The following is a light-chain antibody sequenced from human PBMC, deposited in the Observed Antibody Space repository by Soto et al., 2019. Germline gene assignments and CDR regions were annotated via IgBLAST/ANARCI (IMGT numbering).Light chain of an antibody. J-gene: IGLJ1*01. CDR3: LLSYNGPYV. Sequence: QAVVTQEPSLTVSPGVTVTLACCSSTGAVTNGHYPYWFQQKPGQAPRTLIYDTTNRHSWTPARFSGSLLGGKAALTLSGAQPGDEAEYYCLLSYNGPYVFGTGTKVTVL. CDR2: DTT. V-gene: IGLV7-46*01. CDR1: TGAVTNGHY.